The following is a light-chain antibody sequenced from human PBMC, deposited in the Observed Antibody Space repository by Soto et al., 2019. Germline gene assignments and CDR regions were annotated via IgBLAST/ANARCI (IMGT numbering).Light chain of an antibody. V-gene: IGKV1-8*01. J-gene: IGKJ4*01. CDR1: QGISSY. CDR3: QHYYSYPALT. CDR2: AAS. Sequence: AIRMTQSPSSFSASTGDRVTITCRASQGISSYLAWYQQKPGKAPKLLIYAASTLQSGVPSRFSGSGSGTDFTLTISCLQSEDFATYYCQHYYSYPALTFGGGTKVEIK.